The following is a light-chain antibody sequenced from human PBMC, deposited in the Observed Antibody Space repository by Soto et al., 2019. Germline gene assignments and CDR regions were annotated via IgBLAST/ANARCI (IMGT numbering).Light chain of an antibody. CDR2: AAS. J-gene: IGKJ1*01. CDR1: QSISTF. V-gene: IGKV1-39*01. Sequence: DIHMTQSPSSLSASVGDRVTITCRASQSISTFLNWYQHKPGKAPKLLIYAASTLQAGVPSRFSGSGSGADFTLTISSLQPEDFAIYYCQQTYSTPPTFGQGTKVDIK. CDR3: QQTYSTPPT.